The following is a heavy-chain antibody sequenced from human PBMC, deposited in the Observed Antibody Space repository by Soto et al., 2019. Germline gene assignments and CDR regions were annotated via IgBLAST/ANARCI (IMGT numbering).Heavy chain of an antibody. Sequence: GESLKISCKGSGYSFTSYWIGWVRQMPGKGLEWMGIIYPGDPDTRYSPSFQGQVTISADKSISTAYLQWSSLKASDTAMYYCATGPTSPRAGMDVWGQGTTVTVSS. J-gene: IGHJ6*02. CDR3: ATGPTSPRAGMDV. CDR1: GYSFTSYW. CDR2: IYPGDPDT. V-gene: IGHV5-51*01.